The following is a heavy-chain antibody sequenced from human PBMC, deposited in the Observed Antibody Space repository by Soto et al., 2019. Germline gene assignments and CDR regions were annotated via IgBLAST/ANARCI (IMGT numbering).Heavy chain of an antibody. D-gene: IGHD3-16*01. CDR2: IYWDDDK. CDR1: GFSLSTTGVG. V-gene: IGHV2-5*02. Sequence: QITLKASGPTLVKPTQTLTLTCTFSGFSLSTTGVGVGGIRQPQRKALEWLALIYWDDDKRYSPSLKSMLTITKDTSKNQVVLTMTNMDPVDTATYYCAHSLYDYVWGTNWFDPWGQGTLVTVSS. J-gene: IGHJ5*02. CDR3: AHSLYDYVWGTNWFDP.